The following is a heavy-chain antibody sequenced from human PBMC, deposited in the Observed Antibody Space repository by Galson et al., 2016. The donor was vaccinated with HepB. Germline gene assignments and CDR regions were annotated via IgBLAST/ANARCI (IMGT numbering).Heavy chain of an antibody. CDR3: AKKSLVAGTATYVFDN. V-gene: IGHV3-23*01. CDR1: GFPFRTYG. Sequence: SLRLSCAASGFPFRTYGMSWVRHAPGKGLEWVSGITGSGGSIYSADSVKGRFTISRDNSKNTLYLQMNSLRADDTAVYYCAKKSLVAGTATYVFDNWGQGTLVTVSS. D-gene: IGHD6-19*01. CDR2: ITGSGGSI. J-gene: IGHJ4*02.